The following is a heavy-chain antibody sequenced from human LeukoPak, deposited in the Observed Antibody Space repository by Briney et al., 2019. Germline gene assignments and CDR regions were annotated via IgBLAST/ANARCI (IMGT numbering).Heavy chain of an antibody. V-gene: IGHV4-34*01. CDR3: ARGETSRFDAFDI. J-gene: IGHJ3*02. CDR1: GGSFSGYY. Sequence: SETLSLTCAVYGGSFSGYYWSWIRQPPGKGLEWIWEINHSGSTNYNPSLKSRVTISVDTSKNQFSLKLSSVTAADTAVYYCARGETSRFDAFDIWGQGTMVTVSS. CDR2: INHSGST. D-gene: IGHD2-2*01.